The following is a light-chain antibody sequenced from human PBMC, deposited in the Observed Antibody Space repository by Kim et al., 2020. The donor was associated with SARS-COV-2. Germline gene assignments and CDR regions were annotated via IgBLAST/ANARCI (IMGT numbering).Light chain of an antibody. CDR1: SSDVGRYNL. CDR3: CSYAGSSTVV. Sequence: QSALTQPASVSGSPGQSITISCTGTSSDVGRYNLVSWYQHHPGKAPKLMIFEVSKRPSGVSNRFSGSKSGNTASLTISGLQAEDEADYYCCSYAGSSTVVFGGGTQLTVL. V-gene: IGLV2-23*02. J-gene: IGLJ2*01. CDR2: EVS.